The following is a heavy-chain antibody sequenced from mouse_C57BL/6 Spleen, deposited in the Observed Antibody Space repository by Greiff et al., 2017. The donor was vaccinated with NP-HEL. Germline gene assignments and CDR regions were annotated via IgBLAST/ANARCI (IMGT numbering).Heavy chain of an antibody. CDR1: GYTFTDYY. V-gene: IGHV1-77*01. CDR3: ARCLYAMDY. CDR2: LGPGSGST. Sequence: VQLKQSGAELVKPGASVTLSCKASGYTFTDYYINWVKQRPGQGLEWIRKLGPGSGSTYSNEKFTGKATLTADKSSSTAYMQLSSLTSEDSAVDFCARCLYAMDYWGQGTSVTVSS. J-gene: IGHJ4*01.